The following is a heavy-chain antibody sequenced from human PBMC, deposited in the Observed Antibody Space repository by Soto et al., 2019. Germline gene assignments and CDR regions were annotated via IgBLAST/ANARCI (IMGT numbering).Heavy chain of an antibody. CDR3: ARAEGYLGGGYYYYYGMDV. CDR2: IYYSGST. Sequence: QVQLQESGPGLVKPSQTLSLTCTVSGGSISSGDYYWSWIRQPPGKGLEWIGYIYYSGSTYYNPSLKSRVTISVDTSKNQFSLNLSSVTAADTAVYYCARAEGYLGGGYYYYYGMDVLGQGTTVTVSS. D-gene: IGHD1-26*01. J-gene: IGHJ6*02. V-gene: IGHV4-30-4*01. CDR1: GGSISSGDYY.